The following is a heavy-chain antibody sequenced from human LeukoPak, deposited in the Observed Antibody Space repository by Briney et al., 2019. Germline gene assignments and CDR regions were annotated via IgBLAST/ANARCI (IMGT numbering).Heavy chain of an antibody. D-gene: IGHD5-12*01. CDR2: ISGSGGST. CDR1: GFTFSSYA. Sequence: GGSLRLSCAASGFTFSSYAMSWVRQAPGKGLEWVSAISGSGGSTYYPDSMKGRFTISRDISKNTLFLQMNSLRAEDTAVYYCAKSVATISKGMDVWGHGTTVTVSS. V-gene: IGHV3-23*01. J-gene: IGHJ6*02. CDR3: AKSVATISKGMDV.